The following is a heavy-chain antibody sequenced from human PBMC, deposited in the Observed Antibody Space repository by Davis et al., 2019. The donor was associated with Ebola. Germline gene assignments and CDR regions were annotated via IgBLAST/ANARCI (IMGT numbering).Heavy chain of an antibody. CDR2: IENDGSKK. D-gene: IGHD3-10*01. CDR1: KFTLSSYW. Sequence: GESLKISCAASKFTLSSYWMSWVRQAPGKGLEWVATIENDGSKKYYVDSVKGRFTISRDNAKNSLYLQMNSLRAEDTAVYYCAIRSGYWGQGTLVTVSS. CDR3: AIRSGY. J-gene: IGHJ4*02. V-gene: IGHV3-7*01.